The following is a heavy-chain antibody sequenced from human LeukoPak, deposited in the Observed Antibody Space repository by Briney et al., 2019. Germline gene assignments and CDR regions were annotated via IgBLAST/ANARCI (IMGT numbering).Heavy chain of an antibody. CDR1: GDSISSYV. Sequence: PSETLSLTCTVSGDSISSYVWNWIRQPPGKGLEWIAYISYSGSTNYNPSLKSRVTISVDTSKNQFSLRLSSVTAADTAVYYCARDISGYDTFAIWGHGTMVTVSS. V-gene: IGHV4-59*01. J-gene: IGHJ3*02. CDR3: ARDISGYDTFAI. D-gene: IGHD5-12*01. CDR2: ISYSGST.